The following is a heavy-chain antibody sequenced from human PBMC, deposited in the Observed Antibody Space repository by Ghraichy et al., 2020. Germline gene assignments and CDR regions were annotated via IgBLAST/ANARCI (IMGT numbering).Heavy chain of an antibody. CDR2: IKQDGSEK. CDR1: GFTFSSYW. V-gene: IGHV3-7*01. Sequence: GGSLRLSCAASGFTFSSYWMSWVRQAPGKGLEWVANIKQDGSEKYYVDSVKGRFTISRDNAKNSLYLQMNSLRAEDTAVYYCARQFRGRGKGVPAAIPYYYYGMDVWGQGTTVTVSS. J-gene: IGHJ6*02. CDR3: ARQFRGRGKGVPAAIPYYYYGMDV. D-gene: IGHD2-2*02.